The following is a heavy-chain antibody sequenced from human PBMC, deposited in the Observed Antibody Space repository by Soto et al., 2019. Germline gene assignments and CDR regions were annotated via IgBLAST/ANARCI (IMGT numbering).Heavy chain of an antibody. CDR2: ITGSSSHI. Sequence: GGSLRLSCAASGFTFSSYSMNWVRQAPGKGLEWVSSITGSSSHIYYADSVKGRFTISRDNAKNSLYLQMNSLRAEDTAEYYCARVPSDLWEPDQDLEDWGQGSPVTVSS. CDR1: GFTFSSYS. J-gene: IGHJ1*01. CDR3: ARVPSDLWEPDQDLED. V-gene: IGHV3-21*01. D-gene: IGHD1-26*01.